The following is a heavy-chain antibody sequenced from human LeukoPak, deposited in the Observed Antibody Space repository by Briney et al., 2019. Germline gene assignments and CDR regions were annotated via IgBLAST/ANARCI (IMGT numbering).Heavy chain of an antibody. Sequence: GGSLRLSCAASGFTFSTYSMKWVRQAPGKGLEWVSYISSSSGTIYYADSVKGRFTISRDNAKNSLYLQMNGLRDEDMAVYYCARDQSDYYGSGSDSEGSYWGQGTLVTVSS. CDR1: GFTFSTYS. CDR3: ARDQSDYYGSGSDSEGSY. J-gene: IGHJ4*02. CDR2: ISSSSGTI. D-gene: IGHD3-10*01. V-gene: IGHV3-48*02.